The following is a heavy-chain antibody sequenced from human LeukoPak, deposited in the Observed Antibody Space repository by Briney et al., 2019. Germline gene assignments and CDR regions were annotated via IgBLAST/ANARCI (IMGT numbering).Heavy chain of an antibody. Sequence: GGSLRLSCAASGFTFSSYGMHWVRQAPGKGLEWVAVISYDGSNKYYADSVKGRFTISRDSSKNTLYLQMNSLRAEDTAVYYCAKGYFYYGSGSSGVDYWGQGTLVTVSS. CDR1: GFTFSSYG. CDR3: AKGYFYYGSGSSGVDY. V-gene: IGHV3-30*18. D-gene: IGHD3-10*01. J-gene: IGHJ4*02. CDR2: ISYDGSNK.